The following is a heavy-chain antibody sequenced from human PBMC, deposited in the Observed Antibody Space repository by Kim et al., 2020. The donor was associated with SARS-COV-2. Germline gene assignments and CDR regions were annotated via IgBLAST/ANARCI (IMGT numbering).Heavy chain of an antibody. Sequence: SETLSLTCTVSGGSISSSSYYWGWIRQPPGKGLEWIGSIYYSGSTYYNPSLKSRVTISVDTSKNQFSLKLSSVTAADTAVYYCARQGGSSGYYYNVHSYWGQGTLVTVSS. V-gene: IGHV4-39*01. CDR2: IYYSGST. CDR3: ARQGGSSGYYYNVHSY. J-gene: IGHJ4*02. D-gene: IGHD3-22*01. CDR1: GGSISSSSYY.